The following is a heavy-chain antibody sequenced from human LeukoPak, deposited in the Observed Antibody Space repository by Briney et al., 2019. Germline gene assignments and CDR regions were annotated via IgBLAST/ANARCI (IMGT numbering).Heavy chain of an antibody. D-gene: IGHD3-10*01. CDR1: GFTFSSYG. J-gene: IGHJ4*02. CDR2: IKQDGSEK. CDR3: ARDLDYYGSGSYYSY. V-gene: IGHV3-7*01. Sequence: QPGRSLRLSCAASGFTFSSYGMHWVRQAPGKGLEWVANIKQDGSEKYYVDSVKGRFTVSRDNAKNSLYLQMNSLRAEDTAVYYCARDLDYYGSGSYYSYWGQGTLVTVSS.